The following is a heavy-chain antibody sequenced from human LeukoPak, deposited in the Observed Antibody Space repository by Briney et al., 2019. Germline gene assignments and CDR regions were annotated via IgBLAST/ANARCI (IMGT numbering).Heavy chain of an antibody. D-gene: IGHD3-10*01. V-gene: IGHV4-4*07. CDR2: IYTSGST. Sequence: PSETLSLTCTVSGGSISSYYWSWIRQPAGKGLEWIGRIYTSGSTNYNPSLKSRVTMSVDTSKNQFSLKLSSVTAADTAVYYCARLWFTPTKIGYYYMDVWGKGTTVTISS. J-gene: IGHJ6*03. CDR1: GGSISSYY. CDR3: ARLWFTPTKIGYYYMDV.